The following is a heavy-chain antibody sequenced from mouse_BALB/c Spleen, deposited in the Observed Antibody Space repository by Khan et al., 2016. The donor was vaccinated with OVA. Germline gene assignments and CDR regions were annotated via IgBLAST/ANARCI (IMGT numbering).Heavy chain of an antibody. Sequence: QVQLKQSGPELVKPGASVKISCKASGYAFSSSWMNWVKQRPGQGLEWIGRIYPGDGDTNYNGKFKGKATLTADKSSSTAYMQLSSLTSVDSAVYFCARDYRYERGGPMDYWGQGTSVTVSS. V-gene: IGHV1-82*01. CDR1: GYAFSSSW. CDR2: IYPGDGDT. J-gene: IGHJ4*01. D-gene: IGHD2-14*01. CDR3: ARDYRYERGGPMDY.